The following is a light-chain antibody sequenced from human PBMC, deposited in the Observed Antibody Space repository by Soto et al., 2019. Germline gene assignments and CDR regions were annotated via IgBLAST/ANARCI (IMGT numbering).Light chain of an antibody. V-gene: IGKV1-5*01. CDR1: QSISSW. CDR3: QQYNSYSPLT. Sequence: DIQMTQSPSTLSASVGDKVTITCRASQSISSWLAWYQQKPGKAPKLLIYDASSLENGVPSRFSGSGSGTEFTLSISSLQPDDFATYYCQQYNSYSPLTFCGGIKVEIK. J-gene: IGKJ4*01. CDR2: DAS.